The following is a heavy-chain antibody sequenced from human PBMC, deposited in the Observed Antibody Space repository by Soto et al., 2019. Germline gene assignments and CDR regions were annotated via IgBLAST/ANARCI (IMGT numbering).Heavy chain of an antibody. J-gene: IGHJ4*02. CDR3: ARHTGTSFYSPFDY. CDR1: GGSISSTTYN. V-gene: IGHV4-39*01. CDR2: IYSSGST. Sequence: PSETLSLTCTVSGGSISSTTYNWGWIRQPPGKGLEWIGSIYSSGSTYYNPSLKSRVTISVDTSKNQFSLKLSSVTAADTAVYYCARHTGTSFYSPFDYWGQGTLVTVSS. D-gene: IGHD2-15*01.